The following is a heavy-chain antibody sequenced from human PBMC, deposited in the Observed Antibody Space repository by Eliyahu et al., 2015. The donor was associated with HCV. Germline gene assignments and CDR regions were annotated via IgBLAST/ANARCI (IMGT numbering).Heavy chain of an antibody. V-gene: IGHV1-69*06. CDR3: ARDTSTVDGGYYGMDV. J-gene: IGHJ6*02. D-gene: IGHD4-23*01. Sequence: FGTTNYAQKFQGRVTITADKSTSTAYMELSSLRSEDTAVYYCARDTSTVDGGYYGMDVWGQGTTVTVSS. CDR2: FGTT.